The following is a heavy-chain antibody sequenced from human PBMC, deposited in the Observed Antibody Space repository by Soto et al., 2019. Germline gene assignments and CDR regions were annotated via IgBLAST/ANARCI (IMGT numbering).Heavy chain of an antibody. CDR3: TRGAERTVPPTVQRHLDWVCGH. Sequence: PGGSLRLSCAASGFTFSTYAMAWVRQAPGKGLEWVSGVSASGLNTDYADPVKGRFYISRDNSKNTVSLQWNTLQASDTATYYCTRGAERTVPPTVQRHLDWVCGHWGQGTPVTVSS. D-gene: IGHD3-9*01. CDR2: VSASGLNT. V-gene: IGHV3-23*01. J-gene: IGHJ4*02. CDR1: GFTFSTYA.